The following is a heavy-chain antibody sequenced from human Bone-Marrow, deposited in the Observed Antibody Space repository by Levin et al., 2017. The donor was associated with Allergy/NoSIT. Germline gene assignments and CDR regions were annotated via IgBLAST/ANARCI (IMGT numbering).Heavy chain of an antibody. D-gene: IGHD3-10*01. Sequence: ASVKVSCAASGFTFTNYVMHWVRQGPGKGLVWVSRVNMDGSSTTYADSVKGRFTISRDNAKNTLYLQLNGLRAEDTAVYYCARDFGGRDDYWGQGTLVTVSS. CDR3: ARDFGGRDDY. J-gene: IGHJ4*02. CDR2: VNMDGSST. CDR1: GFTFTNYV. V-gene: IGHV3-74*03.